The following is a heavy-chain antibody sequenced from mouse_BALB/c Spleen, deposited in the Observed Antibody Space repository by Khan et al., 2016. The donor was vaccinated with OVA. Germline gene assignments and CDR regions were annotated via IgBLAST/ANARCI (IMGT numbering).Heavy chain of an antibody. CDR2: IWGGGGT. J-gene: IGHJ4*01. CDR3: ARDYYRYYGYYAMDY. V-gene: IGHV2-6-4*01. CDR1: GFSLSRYN. Sequence: QVQLKQSGPGLVAPSQSLSITCTVSGFSLSRYNIHWVRQPPGKGLEWLGMIWGGGGTDYNSPLKSRLSISKDNSQSQVFLKMNSLQTEDSAMYXCARDYYRYYGYYAMDYWGQGTSVTVSS. D-gene: IGHD2-14*01.